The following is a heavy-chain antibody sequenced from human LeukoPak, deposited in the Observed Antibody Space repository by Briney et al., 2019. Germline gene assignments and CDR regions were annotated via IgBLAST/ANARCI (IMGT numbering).Heavy chain of an antibody. Sequence: GGSLRLSCTASGFTFSRYAMSWVRQAPGKGLEWVSGISDSGGSTYYADSVKGRFTITRDNSKNTLYLQMNRLRPEDTAVYYCAKEGLWSSSGLPFDYWGQGTLVTVSS. D-gene: IGHD6-19*01. CDR2: ISDSGGST. V-gene: IGHV3-23*01. CDR3: AKEGLWSSSGLPFDY. CDR1: GFTFSRYA. J-gene: IGHJ4*02.